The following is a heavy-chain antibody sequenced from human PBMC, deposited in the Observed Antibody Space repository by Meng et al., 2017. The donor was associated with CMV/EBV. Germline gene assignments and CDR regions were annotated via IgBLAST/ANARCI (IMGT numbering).Heavy chain of an antibody. CDR1: GGSVSSSSYY. Sequence: GSLRLSCTISGGSVSSSSYYWGWIRPPSGKGREWIGSVYYSGGTYYNPSLQSRVTISVDTSKNQYSLKLTSVIAADTAVYYCASTHYCSSIDCLDYWGQGTLVTVSS. CDR3: ASTHYCSSIDCLDY. V-gene: IGHV4-39*07. D-gene: IGHD2-2*01. CDR2: VYYSGGT. J-gene: IGHJ4*02.